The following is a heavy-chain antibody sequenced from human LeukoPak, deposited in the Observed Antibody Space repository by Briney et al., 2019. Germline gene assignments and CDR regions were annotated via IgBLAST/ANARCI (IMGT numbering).Heavy chain of an antibody. CDR3: AAHDY. CDR1: GYTFTSYY. CDR2: INPSGGST. Sequence: ASVKVSCKASGYTFTSYYVHWVRQAPGQGLEWMGIINPSGGSTSYAQKFQERVTITRDMSTSTAYMELSSLRSEDTAVYYCAAHDYWGQGTLVTVSS. V-gene: IGHV1-46*01. J-gene: IGHJ4*02.